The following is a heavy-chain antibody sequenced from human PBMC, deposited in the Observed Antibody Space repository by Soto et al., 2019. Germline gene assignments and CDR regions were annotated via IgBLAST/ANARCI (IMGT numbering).Heavy chain of an antibody. CDR3: ARRIEKDAFDV. CDR1: GYNFTSYW. Sequence: GESLKISCKASGYNFTSYWISWVRQMPGKGLERMGRIDPSDSYNSYSPSFQGHVTISGDKSINTAYLQWSSLKASDTAIYYCARRIEKDAFDVWGQGTMVTVSS. V-gene: IGHV5-10-1*01. D-gene: IGHD2-21*01. CDR2: IDPSDSYN. J-gene: IGHJ3*01.